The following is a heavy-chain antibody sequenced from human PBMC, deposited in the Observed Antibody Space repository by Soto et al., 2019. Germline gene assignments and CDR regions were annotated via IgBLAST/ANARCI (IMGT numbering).Heavy chain of an antibody. CDR3: ARQGGRRTYYYYYGMDV. CDR2: IKHDGSEK. D-gene: IGHD2-15*01. Sequence: EVQLVESGGGLVQPGGSLRLSCTASGFTFSSYWMSWVRQAPGQGLEWVANIKHDGSEKNYVDSVKGRFTISTDNAKNSLFRQMNSLRAEDTAVYYCARQGGRRTYYYYYGMDVWGQGTTVTVSS. V-gene: IGHV3-7*01. CDR1: GFTFSSYW. J-gene: IGHJ6*02.